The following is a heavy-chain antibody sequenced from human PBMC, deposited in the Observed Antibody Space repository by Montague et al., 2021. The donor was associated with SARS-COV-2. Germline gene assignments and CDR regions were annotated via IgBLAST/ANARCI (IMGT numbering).Heavy chain of an antibody. J-gene: IGHJ4*02. D-gene: IGHD3-22*01. V-gene: IGHV2-5*02. CDR2: IYWDDDK. Sequence: PALVKPTQTLTLTCTFSGFSLSTSGVGVGWIRQPPGKALEWLALIYWDDDKRYSPSLKSRLTITKDTSKNQVVLTMTNMDPVDTATYYCAHSRYYYYDSSGYRVYYFDYGGQGTLVTVSS. CDR3: AHSRYYYYDSSGYRVYYFDY. CDR1: GFSLSTSGVG.